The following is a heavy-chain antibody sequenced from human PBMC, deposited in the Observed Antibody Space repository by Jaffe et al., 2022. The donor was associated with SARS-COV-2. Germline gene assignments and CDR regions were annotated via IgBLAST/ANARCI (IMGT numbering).Heavy chain of an antibody. V-gene: IGHV4-31*03. D-gene: IGHD3-22*01. J-gene: IGHJ5*02. CDR1: GGSISSGGHY. CDR3: ARVEGYYESVKWFDP. CDR2: IYYSGTT. Sequence: QVQLQESGPGLVKPSQTLSLTCTVSGGSISSGGHYWSWIRQHPGKGLEWIGYIYYSGTTYYNPSLKSRVTISVDTSQNQFSLKLSSVTAADTAVYYCARVEGYYESVKWFDPWGQGTLVTVSS.